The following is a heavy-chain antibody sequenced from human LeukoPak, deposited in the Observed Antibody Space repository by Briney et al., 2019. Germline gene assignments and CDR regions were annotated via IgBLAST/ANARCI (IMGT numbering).Heavy chain of an antibody. V-gene: IGHV4-34*01. Sequence: KPSETLSLTCAVYGGSFSGYYWSWIRQPPGKGLEWIGEINHSGSTNYNPSLKSRVTISVDTSKNQLSLKLSSVTAADTAVYYCARAWGYSYGYDYWGQGTLVTVSS. CDR1: GGSFSGYY. CDR3: ARAWGYSYGYDY. J-gene: IGHJ4*02. CDR2: INHSGST. D-gene: IGHD5-18*01.